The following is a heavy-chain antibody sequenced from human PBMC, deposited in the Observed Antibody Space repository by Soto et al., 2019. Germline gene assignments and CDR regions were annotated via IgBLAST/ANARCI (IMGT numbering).Heavy chain of an antibody. D-gene: IGHD6-13*01. Sequence: ASVKVSCKVSGYTLTELSMHWVRQAPGKGPEWMGGFDPEDGETIYAQKFQGRVTMTEDTSTDTAYMELSTLRSDDSAVYYCARAEYSTSWYGILSTGAHGVEIDYWGQGTLVTVSS. CDR2: FDPEDGET. V-gene: IGHV1-24*01. CDR3: ARAEYSTSWYGILSTGAHGVEIDY. J-gene: IGHJ4*02. CDR1: GYTLTELS.